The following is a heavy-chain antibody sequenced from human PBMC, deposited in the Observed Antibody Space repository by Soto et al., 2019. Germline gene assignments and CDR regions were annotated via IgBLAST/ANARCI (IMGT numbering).Heavy chain of an antibody. CDR2: IYPGDSAT. D-gene: IGHD4-17*01. J-gene: IGHJ4*02. CDR3: AREGYEDYASYFDY. CDR1: GYNFTTHW. V-gene: IGHV5-51*01. Sequence: GESLKISCKGSGYNFTTHWVAWVRQMPGEGLEYMGIIYPGDSATRYDPSFQGQVTISVDTSTSTVYMELSSLKSEDTAVYYCAREGYEDYASYFDYWGQGTLVTV.